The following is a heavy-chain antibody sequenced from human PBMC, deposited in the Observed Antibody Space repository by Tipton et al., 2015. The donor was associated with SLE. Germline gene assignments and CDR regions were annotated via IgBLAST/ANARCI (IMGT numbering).Heavy chain of an antibody. V-gene: IGHV4-39*07. CDR2: IYYSGST. CDR1: GGSVSSSHYY. Sequence: TLSLTCTVSGGSVSSSHYYWGWIRQPPGKGLEWIGSIYYSGSTYYNPSLKSRVTISVDTSKNQFSLKLSSVTAADTAVYYCARLRWYFDLWGRGTLVTVSS. CDR3: ARLRWYFDL. J-gene: IGHJ2*01.